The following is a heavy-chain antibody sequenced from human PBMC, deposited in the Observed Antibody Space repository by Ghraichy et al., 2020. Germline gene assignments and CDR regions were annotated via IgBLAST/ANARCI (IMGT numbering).Heavy chain of an antibody. D-gene: IGHD2-2*01. V-gene: IGHV1-2*02. CDR2: INPNSGGT. J-gene: IGHJ4*02. Sequence: VKVSCKASGYTFTGYYMHWVRQAPGQGLEWMGWINPNSGGTNYAQKFQGRVTMTRDTSISTAYMELSRLRSDDTAVYYCARGGCSSTSCAPDYWGQGTLVTVSS. CDR1: GYTFTGYY. CDR3: ARGGCSSTSCAPDY.